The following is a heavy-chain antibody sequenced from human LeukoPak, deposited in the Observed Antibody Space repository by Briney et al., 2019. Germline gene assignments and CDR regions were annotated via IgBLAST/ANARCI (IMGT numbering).Heavy chain of an antibody. V-gene: IGHV3-48*01. CDR2: ISRSSNTT. D-gene: IGHD2-15*01. Sequence: GGSLRLSCAASGFTFSIYNMNWVRQAPGKGLEWVSYISRSSNTTYYADSVKGRFTISRDNAKNSLYLQMNSLRVEDTAVYYCARDGHCSSASCHPFDYWGQGTLVTVSS. J-gene: IGHJ4*02. CDR3: ARDGHCSSASCHPFDY. CDR1: GFTFSIYN.